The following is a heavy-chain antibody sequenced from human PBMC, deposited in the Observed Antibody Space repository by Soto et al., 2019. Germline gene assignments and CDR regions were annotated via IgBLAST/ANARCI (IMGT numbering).Heavy chain of an antibody. CDR2: IIPIFGTA. CDR3: ARDRTSSSIAARPGWFDP. CDR1: GGTFSSYA. D-gene: IGHD6-6*01. J-gene: IGHJ5*02. V-gene: IGHV1-69*01. Sequence: QVQLVQSGAEVKKPGSSVKVSCKASGGTFSSYAISWVRQAPGQGLEWMGGIIPIFGTANYAQKFQGRVTITADESTSTAYMELSSLRSEDTAVYYCARDRTSSSIAARPGWFDPWGQGPLVTVSS.